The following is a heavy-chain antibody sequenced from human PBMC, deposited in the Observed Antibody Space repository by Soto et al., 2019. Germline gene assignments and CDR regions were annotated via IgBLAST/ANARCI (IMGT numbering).Heavy chain of an antibody. D-gene: IGHD3-10*01. Sequence: LSLTCPVSGGSVSSGSYYWSWIRQPPGKGLEWIGYIYYSGSTNYNPSLKSRVTISVDTSKNQFSLKLSSVTAADTAVYYCARVSLPGYGTGSYSSYYGMDVWGKETTVTSPQ. CDR1: GGSVSSGSYY. V-gene: IGHV4-61*01. CDR3: ARVSLPGYGTGSYSSYYGMDV. CDR2: IYYSGST. J-gene: IGHJ6*04.